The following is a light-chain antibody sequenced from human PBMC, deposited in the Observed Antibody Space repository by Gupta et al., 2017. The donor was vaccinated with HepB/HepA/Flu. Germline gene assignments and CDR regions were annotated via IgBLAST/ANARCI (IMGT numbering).Light chain of an antibody. Sequence: ELVMTQSPVILSVSPGERATVSCRASQSVTKDLAWYQQKDGQAPRLLIYGASVRAAGIPARFSGSGSGTEFTLTISSLQSEDCAVYYCQQYNKWPPLTFGGGTKVEIK. CDR2: GAS. J-gene: IGKJ4*01. CDR1: QSVTKD. V-gene: IGKV3-15*01. CDR3: QQYNKWPPLT.